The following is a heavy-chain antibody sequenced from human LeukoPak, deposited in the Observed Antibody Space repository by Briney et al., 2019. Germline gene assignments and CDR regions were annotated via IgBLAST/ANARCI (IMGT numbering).Heavy chain of an antibody. D-gene: IGHD6-19*01. CDR1: GFSFNGYW. J-gene: IGHJ1*01. CDR2: VKENGNEQ. V-gene: IGHV3-7*01. Sequence: GGSLRLSCAASGFSFNGYWMSWVRQAPGKGPEWVAHVKENGNEQYYADSVEGRFTISRDNAKRSLFLQMNNLRVEDTAVYYCARGPYIAVAGTPEYFQHWGQGTLVTVSS. CDR3: ARGPYIAVAGTPEYFQH.